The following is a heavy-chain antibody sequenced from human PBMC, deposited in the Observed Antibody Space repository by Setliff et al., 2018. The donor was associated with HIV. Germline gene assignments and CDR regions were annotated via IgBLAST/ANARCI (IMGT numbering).Heavy chain of an antibody. CDR1: GFTFSRYS. D-gene: IGHD3-9*01. CDR3: ARLDDILTYYFDY. CDR2: ISSVSGSTI. J-gene: IGHJ4*02. Sequence: GSLRLSCAASGFTFSRYSMNWVRQAPGKGLEWVSYISSVSGSTIYYADSVKGQVTISADKSISTAYLQWSSLKASDTAMYYCARLDDILTYYFDYWGQGTLVTVSS. V-gene: IGHV3-48*01.